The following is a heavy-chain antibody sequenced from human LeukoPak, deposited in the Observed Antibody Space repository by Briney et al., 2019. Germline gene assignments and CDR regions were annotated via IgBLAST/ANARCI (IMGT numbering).Heavy chain of an antibody. V-gene: IGHV3-30*02. CDR3: AKENEDYSNYGPILTSYNWFDP. Sequence: PGGSLRLSCAASGFTFSSYGMHWVRQAPGKGLEWVAFIWYDGSNKYYADSVKGRFTISRDNSKNTLYLQMNSLRAEDTAVYYCAKENEDYSNYGPILTSYNWFDPWGQGTLVTVSS. CDR2: IWYDGSNK. J-gene: IGHJ5*02. D-gene: IGHD4-11*01. CDR1: GFTFSSYG.